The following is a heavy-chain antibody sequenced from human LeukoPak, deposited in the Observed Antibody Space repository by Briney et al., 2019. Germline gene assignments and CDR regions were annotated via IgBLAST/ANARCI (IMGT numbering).Heavy chain of an antibody. V-gene: IGHV3-30*02. CDR3: AKDRSVGATTLGHYFDY. CDR2: IRYDGSNK. D-gene: IGHD1-26*01. Sequence: GGSLRLSCAASGFTFSSYGMHWVRQAPGKGLEWVAFIRYDGSNKYYADSVKGRFTISRDNSKNTLYLQMNSLRAEDTAVYYCAKDRSVGATTLGHYFDYWGQGTLVTVSS. CDR1: GFTFSSYG. J-gene: IGHJ4*02.